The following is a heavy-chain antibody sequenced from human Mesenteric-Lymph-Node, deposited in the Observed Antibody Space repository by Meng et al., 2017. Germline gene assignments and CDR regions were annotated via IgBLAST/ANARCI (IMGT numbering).Heavy chain of an antibody. CDR3: ARCIAVAGNWFDP. J-gene: IGHJ5*02. CDR1: GYTFTTYA. CDR2: INAGNGNT. V-gene: IGHV1-3*01. Sequence: QVHRGQAGAEGKKPGAAVKGACKASGYTFTTYAIHWVRQAPGQRLEWMGWINAGNGNTRYSQKFQGRVSITRDTSASTAYTELSSLRSEDTAVYYCARCIAVAGNWFDPWGQGTLVTVSS. D-gene: IGHD6-19*01.